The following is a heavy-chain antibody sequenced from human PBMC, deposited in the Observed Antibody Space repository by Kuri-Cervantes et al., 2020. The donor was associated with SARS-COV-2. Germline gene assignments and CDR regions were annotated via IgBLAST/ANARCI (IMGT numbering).Heavy chain of an antibody. J-gene: IGHJ6*03. V-gene: IGHV4-4*07. D-gene: IGHD3-3*01. Sequence: SETLSLTCTVSGGSISSYYWSWIRQPAGKGLEWIGRIYTSGSTNYNPSLKSRVTMSVDTSKNQFSLKLSSVTAADTAVYYCARDLLLPHTIFGVVHTEVYYYYMDVWGKGTTVTVSS. CDR3: ARDLLLPHTIFGVVHTEVYYYYMDV. CDR1: GGSISSYY. CDR2: IYTSGST.